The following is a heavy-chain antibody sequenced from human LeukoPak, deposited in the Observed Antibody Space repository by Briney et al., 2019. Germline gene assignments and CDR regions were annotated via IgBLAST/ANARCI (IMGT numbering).Heavy chain of an antibody. CDR2: IIPIFGTA. Sequence: SVKVSCKASGGTFSSYAISWVRQAPGQGLEWMGGIIPIFGTANYAQKFQGRVTITADESTSTAYMELSSLRSEDTAVYYCASDAPGYCSSTSCYGGFDYWGQGTLVTVSS. CDR1: GGTFSSYA. D-gene: IGHD2-2*01. J-gene: IGHJ4*02. V-gene: IGHV1-69*01. CDR3: ASDAPGYCSSTSCYGGFDY.